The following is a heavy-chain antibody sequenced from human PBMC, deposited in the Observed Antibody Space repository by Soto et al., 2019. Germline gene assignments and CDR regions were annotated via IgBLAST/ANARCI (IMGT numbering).Heavy chain of an antibody. Sequence: QVQLMQSGAEVKKPGASVKVSCKASGDTFTDYYIHWVRQAPGQGLEWMGTVNPSGGHTTYAQHFPSRVTMTRDTSTSTLSMELTSLTSDDTAIYNCARGGHVVVVTAALDYWGQGTLVTVSS. D-gene: IGHD2-21*02. CDR2: VNPSGGHT. CDR1: GDTFTDYY. CDR3: ARGGHVVVVTAALDY. J-gene: IGHJ4*02. V-gene: IGHV1-46*01.